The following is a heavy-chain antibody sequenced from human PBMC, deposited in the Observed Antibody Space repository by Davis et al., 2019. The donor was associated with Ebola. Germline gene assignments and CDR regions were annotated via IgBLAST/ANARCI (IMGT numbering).Heavy chain of an antibody. CDR2: IRSKANSYAT. CDR1: GFTFSNSA. CDR3: TSAQPDY. D-gene: IGHD1-14*01. V-gene: IGHV3-73*01. J-gene: IGHJ4*02. Sequence: GESLKISCAASGFTFSNSAMSWVRQASGKGLEWVGRIRSKANSYATAYAASVKGRFTISRDDSKNTAYLQMNSLKTEDTAVYYCTSAQPDYWGQGTLVTVSS.